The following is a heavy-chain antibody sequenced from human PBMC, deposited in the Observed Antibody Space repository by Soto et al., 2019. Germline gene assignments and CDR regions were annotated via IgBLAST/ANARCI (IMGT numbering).Heavy chain of an antibody. CDR2: ISYDGSNK. D-gene: IGHD6-19*01. J-gene: IGHJ6*02. CDR1: GFTFSSYG. Sequence: QVQLVESGGGVVQPGRSLRLSCVASGFTFSSYGMHWVRQAPGKGLEWVAVISYDGSNKYYADSVKGRFTISRDNSKNTLYLQMNSLRAEDTAVYYCAKDIARQWLGNDYYYDGMDVWGQGTTVTVSS. V-gene: IGHV3-30*18. CDR3: AKDIARQWLGNDYYYDGMDV.